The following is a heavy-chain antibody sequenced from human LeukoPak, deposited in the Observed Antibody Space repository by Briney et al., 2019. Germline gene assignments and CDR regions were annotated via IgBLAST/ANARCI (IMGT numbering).Heavy chain of an antibody. J-gene: IGHJ3*02. CDR3: ARVIIVGATRGAFDI. Sequence: SQTLSLTCNVSGGSISSGGYFWSWVRQPAGKGLEYIGRNSITGDSNYNPSLKSRVSISVDTSKNQFSLRLNSVTAADTAVYYCARVIIVGATRGAFDIWGQGTMVTVSS. CDR1: GGSISSGGYF. D-gene: IGHD1-26*01. V-gene: IGHV4-61*02. CDR2: NSITGDS.